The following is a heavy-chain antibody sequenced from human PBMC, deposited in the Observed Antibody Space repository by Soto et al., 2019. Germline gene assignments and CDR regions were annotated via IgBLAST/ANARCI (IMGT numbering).Heavy chain of an antibody. CDR3: ARYRISGSWSKFDY. D-gene: IGHD6-13*01. CDR1: GVSVSSGGYY. Sequence: PSETLSLPCTVSGVSVSSGGYYWSWIRQHPGKGLQWIGNIYYSGSTNYNPSLKSRIIISLDTSKNQFSLNLSSVTAADTAVYFCARYRISGSWSKFDYWGQGTLVTVSS. J-gene: IGHJ4*02. V-gene: IGHV4-31*03. CDR2: IYYSGST.